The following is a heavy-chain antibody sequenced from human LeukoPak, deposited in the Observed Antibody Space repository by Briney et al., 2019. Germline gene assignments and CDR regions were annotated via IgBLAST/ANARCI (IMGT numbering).Heavy chain of an antibody. V-gene: IGHV1-69*13. CDR1: GGTFSSYA. CDR2: IIPIFGTA. J-gene: IGHJ4*02. D-gene: IGHD6-13*01. CDR3: ARASGIAAAASH. Sequence: SVKVSCKASGGTFSSYAISWVRQAPGQGLEWMGGIIPIFGTANYAQKFQGRVTITADESTSTAYMELSSLRSEDTAVYHCARASGIAAAASHWGQGTLVTVSS.